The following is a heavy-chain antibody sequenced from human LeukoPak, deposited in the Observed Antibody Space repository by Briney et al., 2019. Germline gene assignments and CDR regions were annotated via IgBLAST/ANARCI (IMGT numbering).Heavy chain of an antibody. CDR2: ISVGGGDT. Sequence: GGSLRLSCAASGFIFSSYVMGWVRQAPGMGLEWVSSISVGGGDTFASDSVKGRFTITRENSKNTLYLQMTGLRVEDTAVYFCAKLNLGEMAYFDSWGQGTLVTVSS. V-gene: IGHV3-23*01. J-gene: IGHJ4*02. CDR1: GFIFSSYV. D-gene: IGHD3-16*01. CDR3: AKLNLGEMAYFDS.